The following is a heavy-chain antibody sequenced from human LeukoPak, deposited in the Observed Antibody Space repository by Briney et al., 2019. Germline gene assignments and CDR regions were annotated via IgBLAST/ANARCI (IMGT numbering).Heavy chain of an antibody. CDR1: GFAFSIYW. V-gene: IGHV3-74*01. D-gene: IGHD2-2*01. J-gene: IGHJ4*02. CDR3: VRGLGAYQFDH. CDR2: LNSDGNTV. Sequence: GGSLRLSCAASGFAFSIYWMHWVRQAPGKGLVWVSHLNSDGNTVTYVDSVKGRFIISRDNAKNTLYLQMNSLRAEDTAVYYCVRGLGAYQFDHWGQGTLVTVPS.